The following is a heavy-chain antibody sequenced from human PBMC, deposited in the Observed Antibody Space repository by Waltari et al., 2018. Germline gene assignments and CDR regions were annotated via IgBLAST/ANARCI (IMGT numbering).Heavy chain of an antibody. CDR2: SYPVDSNT. V-gene: IGHV5-51*01. D-gene: IGHD5-18*01. CDR1: GYSFAKYW. CDR3: ARQNIHSYGYGYFDF. Sequence: EVQLEQSGAEVKKPGESLKISCNGSGYSFAKYWIGWVRQMPGKGLEWMGVSYPVDSNTKYSLSFQGQVTISADTAISTAYLQWSSLKASDTAIYFCARQNIHSYGYGYFDFWGQGTLVTVSS. J-gene: IGHJ4*02.